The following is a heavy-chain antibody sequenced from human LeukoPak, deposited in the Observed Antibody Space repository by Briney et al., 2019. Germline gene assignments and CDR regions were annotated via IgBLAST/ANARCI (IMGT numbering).Heavy chain of an antibody. CDR2: INHSGST. CDR1: GFTFSSYW. CDR3: ARGKRNYYDFWSGYFDY. J-gene: IGHJ4*02. Sequence: GSLRLSCAASGFTFSSYWMSWVRQAPGKGLEWIGEINHSGSTNYNPSLKSRVTISVDTSKNQLSLKLSSVTAADTAVYYCARGKRNYYDFWSGYFDYWGRGTLVTVSS. V-gene: IGHV4-34*01. D-gene: IGHD3-3*01.